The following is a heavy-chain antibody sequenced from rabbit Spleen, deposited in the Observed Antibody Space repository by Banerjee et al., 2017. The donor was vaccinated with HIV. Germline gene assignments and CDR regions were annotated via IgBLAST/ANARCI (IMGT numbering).Heavy chain of an antibody. CDR3: ARSASANSYLTNGMDL. Sequence: KPGASLTLTCTASGFSFNSGYDMCWVRQAPGKGLEWISCIAGSSSGFTYSATWAKGRFTCSKTSSTTVTLQMTSLTAADTATYFCARSASANSYLTNGMDLWGQGTLVTVS. V-gene: IGHV1S40*01. D-gene: IGHD8-1*01. CDR1: GFSFNSGYD. J-gene: IGHJ6*01. CDR2: IAGSSSGFT.